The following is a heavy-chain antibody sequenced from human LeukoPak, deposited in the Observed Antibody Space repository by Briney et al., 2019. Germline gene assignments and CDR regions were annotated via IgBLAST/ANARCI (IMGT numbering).Heavy chain of an antibody. D-gene: IGHD3-10*01. V-gene: IGHV3-30*18. Sequence: GGSLRLSCAASGFTFSSYGMHWVRQAPGKGLECVAVLSYDGSNKYYADSVKGRFTISRDNSKNTLYLQMNSLRAEDTAVYYCAKQWFGELFPFDYWGQGTLVTVSS. CDR2: LSYDGSNK. J-gene: IGHJ4*02. CDR3: AKQWFGELFPFDY. CDR1: GFTFSSYG.